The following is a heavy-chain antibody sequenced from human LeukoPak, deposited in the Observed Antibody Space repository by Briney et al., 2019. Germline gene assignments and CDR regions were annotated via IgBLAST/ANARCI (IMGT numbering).Heavy chain of an antibody. Sequence: SQTLSLTCTVSGGSLSSGGYYWSWIRQHPGKGLEWIGYIYYSGTTYFNPSLQSRVTISVDTSKNQFSLKLTSVTAADTAVYYCARDHYYDSSGPRLSWGQGTLVTVSS. CDR2: IYYSGTT. J-gene: IGHJ4*02. CDR3: ARDHYYDSSGPRLS. CDR1: GGSLSSGGYY. D-gene: IGHD3-22*01. V-gene: IGHV4-31*03.